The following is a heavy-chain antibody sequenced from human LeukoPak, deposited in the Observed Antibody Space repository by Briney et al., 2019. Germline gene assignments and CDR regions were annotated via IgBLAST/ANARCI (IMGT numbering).Heavy chain of an antibody. CDR2: INDSGAT. V-gene: IGHV4-34*01. CDR1: GGSFSGYS. Sequence: PSETLSLTCAVYGGSFSGYSWRWIRQSPEKGLEWSGEINDSGATNYNPSPMSRLTMSVDTSKYQFSLRVSSVTAADTAVYFCARGIGKAGFGDNYYGLDVWGQGTTVTVSS. CDR3: ARGIGKAGFGDNYYGLDV. D-gene: IGHD3-16*01. J-gene: IGHJ6*02.